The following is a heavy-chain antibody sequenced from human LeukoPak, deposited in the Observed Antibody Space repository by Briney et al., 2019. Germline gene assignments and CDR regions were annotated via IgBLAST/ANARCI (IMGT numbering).Heavy chain of an antibody. Sequence: PGGSLRLSCAASGFTFSSYSMNWVRQAPGKGLEWVSSISSSSSYIYYADSVKGRFTISRDNAKNSLYLQMNSLRAEDTAVYYCATTPYCSSTSCYFDYYYGMDVRGQGTTVTVSS. CDR2: ISSSSSYI. D-gene: IGHD2-2*01. V-gene: IGHV3-21*01. CDR3: ATTPYCSSTSCYFDYYYGMDV. J-gene: IGHJ6*02. CDR1: GFTFSSYS.